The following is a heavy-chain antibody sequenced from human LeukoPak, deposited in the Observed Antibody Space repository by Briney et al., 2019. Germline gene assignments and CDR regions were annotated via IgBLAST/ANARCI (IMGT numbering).Heavy chain of an antibody. Sequence: SETLSLTCTVSGGSIRSSSHYWGWIRQPPGKGLEWIGSIYYSGNTYYNPSLKSRVTILVDTSKNQFSLRLSSVTAADTAVYYCARGGGGTFDPWGQGTLVTVSS. CDR2: IYYSGNT. V-gene: IGHV4-39*07. J-gene: IGHJ5*02. D-gene: IGHD1-1*01. CDR1: GGSIRSSSHY. CDR3: ARGGGGTFDP.